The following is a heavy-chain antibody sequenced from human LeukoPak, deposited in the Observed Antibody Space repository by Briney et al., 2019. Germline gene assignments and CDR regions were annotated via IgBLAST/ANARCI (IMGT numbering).Heavy chain of an antibody. V-gene: IGHV3-49*04. CDR1: GFTFGDYA. CDR2: IRSKAYGGTT. J-gene: IGHJ1*01. CDR3: TRVVVTAIRAEYFQH. Sequence: PGGSLRLSCTASGFTFGDYAMSWVRQAPGKGLEWVGFIRSKAYGGTTEYAASVKGRFTISRDDSKSIAYLQMNSLKTEDTAVYYCTRVVVTAIRAEYFQHWGQGTLVTVSS. D-gene: IGHD2-21*02.